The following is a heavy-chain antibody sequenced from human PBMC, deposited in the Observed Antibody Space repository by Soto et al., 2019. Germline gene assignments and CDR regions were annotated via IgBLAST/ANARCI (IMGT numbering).Heavy chain of an antibody. Sequence: GGSLRLSCAASGFTFSSYSMNWVRQAPGKGLEWVSSISSSSSYIYYADSVKGRFTISRDNAKNSLYLQMNSLRAEDTAVYYCAVSIQYSSSWSYYYYGMAVWGQGTTVTVSS. CDR2: ISSSSSYI. CDR3: AVSIQYSSSWSYYYYGMAV. V-gene: IGHV3-21*01. CDR1: GFTFSSYS. J-gene: IGHJ6*02. D-gene: IGHD6-13*01.